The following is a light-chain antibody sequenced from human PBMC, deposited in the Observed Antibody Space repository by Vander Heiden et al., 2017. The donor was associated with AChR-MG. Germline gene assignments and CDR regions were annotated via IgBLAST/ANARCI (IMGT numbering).Light chain of an antibody. CDR3: QVWDSSSDHPVV. Sequence: SYVLTPPPSVSVAPGQTARLTCGGTNIGSKSVHWYQQKPGQAPVLVVYDDSDRPSGIPERFSGSNSGNTATLTISRVEAGDEADYYCQVWDSSSDHPVVFGGGTKLTVL. CDR2: DDS. J-gene: IGLJ2*01. CDR1: NIGSKS. V-gene: IGLV3-21*02.